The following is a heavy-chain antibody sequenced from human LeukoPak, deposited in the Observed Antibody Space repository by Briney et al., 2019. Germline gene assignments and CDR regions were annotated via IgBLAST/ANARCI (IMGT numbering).Heavy chain of an antibody. D-gene: IGHD3/OR15-3a*01. V-gene: IGHV4-34*01. J-gene: IGHJ3*02. CDR1: GGSFSGYC. Sequence: SETLSLTCAVYGGSFSGYCRSWIRQPPGKGLEWIGEINHPRSTNYNPTLKSRVTLSVDTSKNQFSLKLSSVTAADTAVYYCARLQRGLDAFDIWGQGTMVTVSS. CDR2: INHPRST. CDR3: ARLQRGLDAFDI.